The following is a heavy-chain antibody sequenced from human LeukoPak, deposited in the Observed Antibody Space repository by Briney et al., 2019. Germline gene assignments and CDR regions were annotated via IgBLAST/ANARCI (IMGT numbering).Heavy chain of an antibody. CDR1: GYTFTSYG. Sequence: ASVKVSCKSSGYTFTSYGISWVRLAHGQGLEWMGWISAYNGNTNYSQKLQGRVTMTTDTSTSTAYMELRSLRSDDTAVYYCARTTDYGDYWGQGTLVTVSS. CDR3: ARTTDYGDY. V-gene: IGHV1-18*01. CDR2: ISAYNGNT. J-gene: IGHJ4*02. D-gene: IGHD1-1*01.